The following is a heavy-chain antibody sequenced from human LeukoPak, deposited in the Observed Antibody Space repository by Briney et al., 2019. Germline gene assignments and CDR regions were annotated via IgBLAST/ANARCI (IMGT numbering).Heavy chain of an antibody. D-gene: IGHD4-23*01. CDR3: ARDFGGNSGF. CDR1: GFTVSSYW. J-gene: IGHJ4*02. V-gene: IGHV3-74*01. Sequence: PGGSLRLSCAASGFTVSSYWMHWVRQVPGKGLVWVSRMNVEGSVTSYADFVKGRFTISRDIAKNTLYLQMNTLTAEDTAVYYCARDFGGNSGFWGQGTLVTVSS. CDR2: MNVEGSVT.